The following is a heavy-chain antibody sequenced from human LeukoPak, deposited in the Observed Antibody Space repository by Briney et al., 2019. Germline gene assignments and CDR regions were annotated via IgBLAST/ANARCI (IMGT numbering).Heavy chain of an antibody. CDR1: GYTFSSYH. CDR3: AKTAGELMITFGGVPDY. V-gene: IGHV1-46*01. D-gene: IGHD3-16*01. CDR2: INPSFNPGPEIT. J-gene: IGHJ4*02. Sequence: ASVKVSCKASGYTFSSYHIHWVRQAPGQGLEWMGKINPSFNPGPEITTYAQKFQGRVTMTRDTSTNTVYMELSSLRSEDTAVYYCAKTAGELMITFGGVPDYWGQGTLVTVSS.